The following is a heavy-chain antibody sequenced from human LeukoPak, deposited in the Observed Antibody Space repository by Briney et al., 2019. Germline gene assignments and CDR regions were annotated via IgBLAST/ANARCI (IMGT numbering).Heavy chain of an antibody. J-gene: IGHJ3*02. V-gene: IGHV4-39*01. Sequence: PSETLSLTCTVSGGSISSGSYYWGWIRQPPGKGLEWIGSIYYSGSTYYNPSLKSRVTISVDTSKNQFSLKLSSVTAADTAIYYCARLLSIADAFDIWGQGTMVTVSS. CDR2: IYYSGST. CDR3: ARLLSIADAFDI. D-gene: IGHD2/OR15-2a*01. CDR1: GGSISSGSYY.